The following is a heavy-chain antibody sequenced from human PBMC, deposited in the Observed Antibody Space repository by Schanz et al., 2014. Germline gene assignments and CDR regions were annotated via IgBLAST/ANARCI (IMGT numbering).Heavy chain of an antibody. D-gene: IGHD3-10*01. CDR3: ARDGGEVVRGVIEGVNHYDYGMDV. CDR1: GYTFTTYY. CDR2: INPSGGST. V-gene: IGHV1-46*03. Sequence: QVQLLQSGAEVKKPGASMKVSCKASGYTFTTYYMLWVRQAPGQGLEWMGIINPSGGSTRYGQKFQGRITVTMDTSTSTVYLELSSLRSDDTAGYYCARDGGEVVRGVIEGVNHYDYGMDVWGQGTTXTVSS. J-gene: IGHJ6*02.